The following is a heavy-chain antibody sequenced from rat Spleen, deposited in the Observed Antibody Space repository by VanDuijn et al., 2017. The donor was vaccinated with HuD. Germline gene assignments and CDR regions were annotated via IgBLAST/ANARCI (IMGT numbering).Heavy chain of an antibody. CDR3: TRAAAGGHA. J-gene: IGHJ4*01. CDR1: GFTFNNYW. CDR2: ISNAGSFT. V-gene: IGHV5-31*01. Sequence: EVQLVESGGGLVQPGRSLELSCVASGFTFNNYWMTWIRQAPGKGLEWVASISNAGSFTYYPDSVRGRFTISRDNARSTLYLQMNSLRSEDTAPYYCTRAAAGGHAWGPGASVTVSS. D-gene: IGHD5-1*01.